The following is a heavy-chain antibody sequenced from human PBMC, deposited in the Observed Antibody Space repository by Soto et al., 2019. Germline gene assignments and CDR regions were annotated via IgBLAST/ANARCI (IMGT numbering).Heavy chain of an antibody. CDR2: IYGNDLK. J-gene: IGHJ3*02. Sequence: QITLEESGPPLVRPTQTLTLTCTFSGFSLTTSAVRVGWIRQPPGRALEWLALIYGNDLKRYNPSLRTRLNVTKDTSKSHVVLTMTKMDPVDSATYYCAHYSPSWDAFDMWGQGAVVTVSS. V-gene: IGHV2-5*01. CDR1: GFSLTTSAVR. D-gene: IGHD2-15*01. CDR3: AHYSPSWDAFDM.